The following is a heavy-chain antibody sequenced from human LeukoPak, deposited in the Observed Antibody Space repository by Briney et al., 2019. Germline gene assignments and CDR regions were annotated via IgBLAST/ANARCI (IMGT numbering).Heavy chain of an antibody. Sequence: ASVKVSCNASGYTFTTYGITWVRQAPGQGLEWMGWMSVYNGDTKYAQNLQGRITVTTDTSTSTSYMELRSLRSDDTAVYYCARDSLDYYASGKPGFDPWGQGTLVTVSS. CDR2: MSVYNGDT. CDR3: ARDSLDYYASGKPGFDP. CDR1: GYTFTTYG. J-gene: IGHJ5*02. V-gene: IGHV1-18*01. D-gene: IGHD3-10*01.